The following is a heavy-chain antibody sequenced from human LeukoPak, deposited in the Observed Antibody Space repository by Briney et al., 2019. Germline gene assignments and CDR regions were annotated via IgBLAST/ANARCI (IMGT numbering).Heavy chain of an antibody. CDR3: AKGPLTPYSGYDSLYFDY. J-gene: IGHJ4*02. Sequence: PGRSLRLSCAASGFTFDDYAMHWVRQAPGKGLEWVSGISWNSGSIGYADSVKDRFTISRDNAKNSLYLQMNSLRAEDTALYYCAKGPLTPYSGYDSLYFDYWGQGTLVTVSS. CDR1: GFTFDDYA. V-gene: IGHV3-9*01. CDR2: ISWNSGSI. D-gene: IGHD5-12*01.